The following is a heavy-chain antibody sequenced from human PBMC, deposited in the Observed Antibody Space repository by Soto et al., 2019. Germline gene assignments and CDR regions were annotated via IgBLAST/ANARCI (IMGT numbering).Heavy chain of an antibody. CDR1: GFSLSTSGVG. CDR3: AHSITMVRGVSDWFDP. CDR2: IYWNDDK. D-gene: IGHD3-10*01. V-gene: IGHV2-5*01. J-gene: IGHJ5*02. Sequence: QITLKESGPTLVKPTQTLTLTCTFSGFSLSTSGVGVGWIRQPPGKALEWLALIYWNDDKRYSPSLKSRLTITKDTSKNQVVLTMTNMDPVDTATYYCAHSITMVRGVSDWFDPWGQGTLVTVSS.